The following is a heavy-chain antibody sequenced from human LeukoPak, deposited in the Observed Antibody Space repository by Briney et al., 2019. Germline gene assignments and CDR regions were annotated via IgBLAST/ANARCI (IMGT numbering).Heavy chain of an antibody. J-gene: IGHJ4*02. D-gene: IGHD3-10*01. CDR3: ARAYGSGSAAFDY. Sequence: PSETPSLTCTVSGGSISSYYWSWIRQPPGKGLEWIGYIYYSGSTNYNPSLKSRVTISVDTSKNQFSLKLSSVTAADTAVYYCARAYGSGSAAFDYWGQGTLVTVSS. CDR1: GGSISSYY. CDR2: IYYSGST. V-gene: IGHV4-59*01.